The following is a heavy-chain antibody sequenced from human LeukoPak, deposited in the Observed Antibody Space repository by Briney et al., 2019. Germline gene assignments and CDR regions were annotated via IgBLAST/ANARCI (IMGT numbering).Heavy chain of an antibody. Sequence: GGSLRLSCAASGFTFSSYWMSWVRQAPGKGLEWVANIKQDGSEKYYVDSVKGRFTISRDNAKNSLYLQMNSLRAEDTAVYYCARVRWEPLALDAFDIWGQGTMVTVSS. CDR2: IKQDGSEK. CDR3: ARVRWEPLALDAFDI. V-gene: IGHV3-7*01. CDR1: GFTFSSYW. J-gene: IGHJ3*02. D-gene: IGHD1-26*01.